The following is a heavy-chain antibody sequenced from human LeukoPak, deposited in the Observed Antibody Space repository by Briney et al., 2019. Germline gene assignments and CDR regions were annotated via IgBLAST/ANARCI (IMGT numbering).Heavy chain of an antibody. V-gene: IGHV1-18*01. CDR3: AREQQLAPGDY. Sequence: ASVKVSCKASGYSSTNYGISWVRRAPGQGLEWMGWIHIYRGNTNYAQKFQGSVTMTTDTSTSTVYMEVRGLRSDDTAVYYCAREQQLAPGDYWGQGTLVTVSS. CDR2: IHIYRGNT. D-gene: IGHD6-13*01. CDR1: GYSSTNYG. J-gene: IGHJ4*02.